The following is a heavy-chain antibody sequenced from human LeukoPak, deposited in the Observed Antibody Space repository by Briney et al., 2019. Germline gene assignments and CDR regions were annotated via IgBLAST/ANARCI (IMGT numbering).Heavy chain of an antibody. J-gene: IGHJ5*02. CDR1: GGSFSGYY. V-gene: IGHV4-34*01. CDR3: ASVKGYGYVWFDP. CDR2: INHSGST. D-gene: IGHD5-12*01. Sequence: SETLSLTCAVYGGSFSGYYWSWIRQPPGKGLEWIGEINHSGSTNYNPSLKSRVTISVDTSKNQFSLKLSSVTAADTAVYYCASVKGYGYVWFDPWGQGTLVTVSS.